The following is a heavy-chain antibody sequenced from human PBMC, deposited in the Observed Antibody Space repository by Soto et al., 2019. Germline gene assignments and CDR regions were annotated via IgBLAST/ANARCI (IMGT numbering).Heavy chain of an antibody. V-gene: IGHV4-4*02. CDR1: GDSVSSPYY. CDR3: ASSAGWYAVHS. J-gene: IGHJ4*02. Sequence: QVQLQESGPGLVKPSGTLSLTCAVSGDSVSSPYYWCWVRQPPGKGLEWLGEVFHTGTPSYNPSLRSRVTISMDKSINQVYLDLSSVTAADTAFYYCASSAGWYAVHSWGPGTLVIVSS. CDR2: VFHTGTP. D-gene: IGHD2-15*01.